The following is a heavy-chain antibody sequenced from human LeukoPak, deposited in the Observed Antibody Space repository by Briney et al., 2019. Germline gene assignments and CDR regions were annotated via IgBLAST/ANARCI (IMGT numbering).Heavy chain of an antibody. J-gene: IGHJ3*02. CDR1: SYTFTSYG. CDR2: MNPNSGNT. D-gene: IGHD6-13*01. CDR3: ASDRYSSSWPRGDGAFDI. V-gene: IGHV1-8*02. Sequence: ASVKVSCKASSYTFTSYGISWVRQAPGQGLEWMGWMNPNSGNTGYAQKFQGRVTMTRNTSISTACMELSSLRSEDTAVYYCASDRYSSSWPRGDGAFDIWGQGTMVTVSS.